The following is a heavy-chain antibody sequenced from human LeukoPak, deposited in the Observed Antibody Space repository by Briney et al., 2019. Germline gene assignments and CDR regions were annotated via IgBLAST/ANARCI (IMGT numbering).Heavy chain of an antibody. Sequence: PSETLSLTCTVSGGSISSYYWSWIRQPPGKGLEWIGYIYYSGSTNYNPSLKSRVTISVDTSKNRFSLKLSSVTAADTAVYYCARARGLVDTAMVTTWDYYYMDVWGKGTTVTVSS. J-gene: IGHJ6*03. CDR1: GGSISSYY. CDR2: IYYSGST. D-gene: IGHD5-18*01. CDR3: ARARGLVDTAMVTTWDYYYMDV. V-gene: IGHV4-59*01.